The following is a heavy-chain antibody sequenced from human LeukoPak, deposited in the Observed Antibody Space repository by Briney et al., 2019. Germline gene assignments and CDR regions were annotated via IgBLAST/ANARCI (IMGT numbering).Heavy chain of an antibody. J-gene: IGHJ5*02. D-gene: IGHD6-13*01. Sequence: SETLSLTCAVYGGSFSGYYWSWIRQPPGKGLEWIGEINHSGGTNYNPSLKSRVTISVDTSKNQFSLKLSSVTAADTAVYYCARYSSSWNNWFDPWGQGTLVTVSS. V-gene: IGHV4-34*01. CDR3: ARYSSSWNNWFDP. CDR1: GGSFSGYY. CDR2: INHSGGT.